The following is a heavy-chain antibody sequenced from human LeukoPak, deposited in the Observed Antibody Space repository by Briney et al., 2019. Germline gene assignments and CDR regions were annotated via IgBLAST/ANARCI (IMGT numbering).Heavy chain of an antibody. CDR3: ARDGAWFGELMYMDV. V-gene: IGHV4-61*02. CDR1: GGSISSGSYY. D-gene: IGHD3-10*01. J-gene: IGHJ6*03. CDR2: IYTSGST. Sequence: SETLSLTCTVSGGSISSGSYYWSWIRQPAGKRLEWIGRIYTSGSTNYNPSLKSRVTISVDTSKNQFSLKLSSVTAADTAVYYCARDGAWFGELMYMDVWGKGTTVTISS.